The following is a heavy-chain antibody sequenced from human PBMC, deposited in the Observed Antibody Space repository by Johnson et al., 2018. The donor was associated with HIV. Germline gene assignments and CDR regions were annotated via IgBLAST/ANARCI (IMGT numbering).Heavy chain of an antibody. J-gene: IGHJ3*02. V-gene: IGHV3-43D*03. Sequence: LVESGGGVVQPGRSLRLSCAASRFTFDDYAMHWVRKAPGKGLEWVSLINWDGDSTYYADSVKGRFTISRDNAKHSLYLQMNSLRAEDTAVYYCVSREWELHAFDIWGQGTMVTVSS. CDR1: RFTFDDYA. D-gene: IGHD1-26*01. CDR3: VSREWELHAFDI. CDR2: INWDGDST.